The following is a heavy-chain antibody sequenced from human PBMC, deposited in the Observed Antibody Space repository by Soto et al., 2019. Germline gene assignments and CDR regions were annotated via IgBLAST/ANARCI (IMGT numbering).Heavy chain of an antibody. CDR1: GGTFSSYA. D-gene: IGHD2-2*01. Sequence: SVKVSCKASGGTFSSYAISWVRQAPGQGLEWMGGIIPIFGTANYAQKFQGRVTITADESTSTAYMELSSLRSEDTAVYYCARNPQGYCSSTSCYEVPWFDPWGQGTLVTVSS. V-gene: IGHV1-69*13. CDR3: ARNPQGYCSSTSCYEVPWFDP. J-gene: IGHJ5*02. CDR2: IIPIFGTA.